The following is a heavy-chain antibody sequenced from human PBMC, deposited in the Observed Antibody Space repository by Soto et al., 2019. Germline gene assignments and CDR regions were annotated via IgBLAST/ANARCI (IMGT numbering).Heavy chain of an antibody. V-gene: IGHV1-3*01. CDR1: GYTFTSYA. D-gene: IGHD3-10*01. Sequence: ASVKVSCKASGYTFTSYAIHWVRQAPGQRLEWMGWINAGNGNTKYSQKFQGRVTMTRDTSASTAYMELSSLRSEDTAVYYCAITLLWFGEYPSWFDPWGQGTLVTVSS. J-gene: IGHJ5*02. CDR2: INAGNGNT. CDR3: AITLLWFGEYPSWFDP.